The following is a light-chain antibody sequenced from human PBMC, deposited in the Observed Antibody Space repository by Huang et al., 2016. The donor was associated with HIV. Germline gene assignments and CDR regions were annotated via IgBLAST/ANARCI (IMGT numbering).Light chain of an antibody. CDR2: KAS. J-gene: IGKJ2*01. Sequence: DIQMTQSPSTLSASVGDRVISTCRASQSISDWLAWYQQKPGKAPKLLISKASTVESGVPSRFSGSGSGTEVTLTISGLQPDDFATYYCQQYNSNLYTFGQGTRVEIK. CDR1: QSISDW. V-gene: IGKV1-5*03. CDR3: QQYNSNLYT.